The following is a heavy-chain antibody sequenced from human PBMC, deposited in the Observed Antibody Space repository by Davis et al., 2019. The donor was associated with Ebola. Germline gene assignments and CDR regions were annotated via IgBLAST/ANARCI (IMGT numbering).Heavy chain of an antibody. V-gene: IGHV3-23*01. CDR2: ISGSGGGT. CDR1: GFTFNSYA. Sequence: PGGSLRLSCAASGFTFNSYAMSWVRQAPGKGLEWVSAISGSGGGTYYPDSVRGRFIIFRDSSRDTLYLQMNSLRADDTALYYCVKGVRAAAGKYYFDYWGQGTLVTVSS. J-gene: IGHJ4*02. D-gene: IGHD6-13*01. CDR3: VKGVRAAAGKYYFDY.